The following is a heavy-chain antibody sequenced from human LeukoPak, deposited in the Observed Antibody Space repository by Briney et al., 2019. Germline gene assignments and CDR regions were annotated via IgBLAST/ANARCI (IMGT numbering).Heavy chain of an antibody. CDR2: INSDGSST. V-gene: IGHV3-74*01. J-gene: IGHJ4*02. CDR3: ARGVSGYFDSSGRHY. D-gene: IGHD3-22*01. CDR1: GFTFSSYW. Sequence: GGSLRLSCAASGFTFSSYWVHWVRQAPRKGLVWVSRINSDGSSTIYADSVKGRFTISRDNAKNTLYLEMNSLRAEDTAVFYCARGVSGYFDSSGRHYWGQGTLVTVSS.